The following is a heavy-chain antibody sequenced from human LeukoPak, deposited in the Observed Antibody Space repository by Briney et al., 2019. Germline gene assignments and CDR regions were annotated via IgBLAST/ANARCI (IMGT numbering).Heavy chain of an antibody. CDR2: INPNSGGT. CDR3: AREETTVVTTYYFDY. D-gene: IGHD4-23*01. Sequence: ASVKVSCKASGYTFNGYYMRWVRQAPGQGLEWMGWINPNSGGTNYAQKFQGRVTMTRDTSISTAYMELSRLRSDDTAVYYCAREETTVVTTYYFDYWGQGTLVTVSS. J-gene: IGHJ4*02. V-gene: IGHV1-2*02. CDR1: GYTFNGYY.